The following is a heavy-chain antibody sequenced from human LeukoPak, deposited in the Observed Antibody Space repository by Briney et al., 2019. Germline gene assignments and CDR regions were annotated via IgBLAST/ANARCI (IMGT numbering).Heavy chain of an antibody. V-gene: IGHV3-23*01. CDR1: GFTFRSYA. D-gene: IGHD1-1*01. J-gene: IGHJ4*02. CDR3: AKASWVSNGDAVL. Sequence: GGSLTLSYAASGFTFRSYAMSWVRQAPARGLEWVSSLRGDGSTFYADSVKGRFTLSRDESRNTVYFQLNSLRVEDTAVYYCAKASWVSNGDAVLWGQGTLVTVFS. CDR2: LRGDGST.